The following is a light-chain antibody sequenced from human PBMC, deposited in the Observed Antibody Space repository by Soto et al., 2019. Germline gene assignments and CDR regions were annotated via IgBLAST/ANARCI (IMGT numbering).Light chain of an antibody. CDR3: QQYGSSPPIP. CDR1: QSVSSSY. J-gene: IGKJ5*01. CDR2: GAS. Sequence: EIVLTQSPGTLSLSPGERATLSCRASQSVSSSYLAWYQQKPGQAPRLLIYGASSRATGIPDRFSGSGSGTDVTLTISRLEPEDFAVYYCQQYGSSPPIPFGQGTRLEI. V-gene: IGKV3-20*01.